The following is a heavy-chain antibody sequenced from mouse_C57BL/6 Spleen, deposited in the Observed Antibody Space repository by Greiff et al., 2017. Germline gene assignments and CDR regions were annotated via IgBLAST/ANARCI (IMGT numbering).Heavy chain of an antibody. CDR2: IRSKSNNYAT. D-gene: IGHD4-1*01. CDR3: VSGTSFAY. J-gene: IGHJ3*01. Sequence: EVKLVESGGGLVQPKGSLTLSCAASGFSFNTYAMNWVRQAPGKGLEWVARIRSKSNNYATYYADSVKDRFTISRDDSESMLYLQMNNLKTEDTAMYYCVSGTSFAYWGQGTLVTVSA. V-gene: IGHV10-1*01. CDR1: GFSFNTYA.